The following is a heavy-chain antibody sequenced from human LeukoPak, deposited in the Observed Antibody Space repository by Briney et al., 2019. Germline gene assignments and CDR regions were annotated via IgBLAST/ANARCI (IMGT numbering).Heavy chain of an antibody. V-gene: IGHV4-34*01. CDR3: ARGAYYYGSGSYLPYYFGY. CDR1: GGSFSGYY. Sequence: SETLSLTCAVYGGSFSGYYWSWVRQPPGKGLEWIGEINHSGSTNYNPSLKSRVTISVDTSKNQFSLKLSSVTAADTAVYYCARGAYYYGSGSYLPYYFGYWGQGTLVTVSS. CDR2: INHSGST. J-gene: IGHJ4*02. D-gene: IGHD3-10*01.